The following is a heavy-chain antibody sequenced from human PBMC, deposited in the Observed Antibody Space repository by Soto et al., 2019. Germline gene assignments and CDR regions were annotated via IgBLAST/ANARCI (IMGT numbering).Heavy chain of an antibody. J-gene: IGHJ6*02. Sequence: APGKESCKASGYTCACCAISWLLQDAVKLLVWRGWISANNSNTTYAQKLQGRVTMTTDTSTSTAYMELRSLRSDDTAVYYCARDSPKWLRAPYYYYGTDVWGQGTTVTGSS. CDR3: ARDSPKWLRAPYYYYGTDV. D-gene: IGHD5-12*01. CDR2: ISANNSNT. CDR1: GYTCACCA. V-gene: IGHV1-18*04.